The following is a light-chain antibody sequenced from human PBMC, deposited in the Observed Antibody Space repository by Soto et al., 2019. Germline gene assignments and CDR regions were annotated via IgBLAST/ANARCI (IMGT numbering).Light chain of an antibody. CDR1: QDISDD. V-gene: IGKV1-6*01. Sequence: AIQMTQSPSSLSASVGDRVTITCRASQDISDDLGWYQQTPWKPPKLLTSGASRLQSGVPSRFSVSGSGAGFTPAITRLRTVDSLTYYCVQNHNYPRTFGQGTKVEI. CDR2: GAS. CDR3: VQNHNYPRT. J-gene: IGKJ1*01.